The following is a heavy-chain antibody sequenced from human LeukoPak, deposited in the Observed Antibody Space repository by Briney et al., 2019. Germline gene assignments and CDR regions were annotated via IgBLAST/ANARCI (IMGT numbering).Heavy chain of an antibody. V-gene: IGHV1-69*13. D-gene: IGHD6-6*01. CDR1: GGTFSSYA. J-gene: IGHJ4*02. CDR3: ASPLGGSSSSSFDY. CDR2: IIPIFGTA. Sequence: EASVKVSCKASGGTFSSYAISWVRQAPGQGFEWMGGIIPIFGTANYAQKFQGRVTITADESTSTAYMELSSLRSEDTAVYYCASPLGGSSSSSFDYWGQGTLVTVSS.